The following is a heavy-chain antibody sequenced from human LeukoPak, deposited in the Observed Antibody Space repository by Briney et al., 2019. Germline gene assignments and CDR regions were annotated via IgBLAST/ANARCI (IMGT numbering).Heavy chain of an antibody. CDR1: GFTFSSYS. V-gene: IGHV3-21*01. D-gene: IGHD2/OR15-2a*01. CDR2: ISSSSSYI. Sequence: PGGSLSLSCAASGFTFSSYSMNWVRQAPGKGLEWVSSISSSSSYIYYADSVKGRFTISRDNAKNSLYLQMNSLRAEDTAVYYCARDRPSSITTYWYWGQGTLVTVSS. CDR3: ARDRPSSITTYWY. J-gene: IGHJ4*02.